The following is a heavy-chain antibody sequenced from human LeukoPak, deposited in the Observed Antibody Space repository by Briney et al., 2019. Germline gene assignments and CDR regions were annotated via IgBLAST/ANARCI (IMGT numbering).Heavy chain of an antibody. Sequence: ASVKVSCKASGYTFTSYYMHWVRQAPGQGLEWMGIINPSGGSTSYAQKFQGRVTMTRDTSTSTVYMELSSLRSEDTAVYYCARPVRDFWSGSGPGASGAFDIWGQGTMVTVSS. CDR1: GYTFTSYY. CDR3: ARPVRDFWSGSGPGASGAFDI. J-gene: IGHJ3*02. V-gene: IGHV1-46*01. D-gene: IGHD3-3*01. CDR2: INPSGGST.